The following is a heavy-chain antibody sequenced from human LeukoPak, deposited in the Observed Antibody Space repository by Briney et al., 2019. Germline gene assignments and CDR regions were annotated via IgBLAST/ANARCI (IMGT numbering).Heavy chain of an antibody. D-gene: IGHD3-3*01. Sequence: GGSLRLSCAASGFTFSSYAMSWVRQAPGKGLEWVSAISGSGGSTYYADSVKGRFTISRDNSKNTRYLQMNSLRAEDTAVYYCAKDYDFWSGYYPHLGYWGQGTLVTVSS. J-gene: IGHJ4*02. CDR1: GFTFSSYA. CDR2: ISGSGGST. V-gene: IGHV3-23*01. CDR3: AKDYDFWSGYYPHLGY.